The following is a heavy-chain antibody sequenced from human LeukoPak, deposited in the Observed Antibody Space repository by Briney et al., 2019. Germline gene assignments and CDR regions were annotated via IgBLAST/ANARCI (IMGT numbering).Heavy chain of an antibody. CDR1: GYTFTSYG. V-gene: IGHV1-69*13. CDR2: IIPIFGTA. Sequence: ASVKVSCKASGYTFTSYGISWVRQAPGQGLEWMGGIIPIFGTANYAQKFQGRVTITADESTSTAYMELSSLRSEDTAVYYCASPPRGSYGYNLDYWGQGTLVTVSS. J-gene: IGHJ4*02. CDR3: ASPPRGSYGYNLDY. D-gene: IGHD5-24*01.